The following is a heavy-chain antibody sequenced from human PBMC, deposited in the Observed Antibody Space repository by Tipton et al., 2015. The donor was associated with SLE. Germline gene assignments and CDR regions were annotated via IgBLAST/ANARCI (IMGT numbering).Heavy chain of an antibody. CDR3: VSLDFWSGYWGFQH. CDR1: GYSISSGYY. V-gene: IGHV4-38-2*02. J-gene: IGHJ1*01. CDR2: IHYSGGT. D-gene: IGHD3-3*01. Sequence: TLSLTCTVSGYSISSGYYWGWIRQPPGKGLEWIGSIHYSGGTYYNPSLKSRGTISVDTSKNQFSLKLTSVTAADTAVYYCVSLDFWSGYWGFQHWGQGTLVTVSS.